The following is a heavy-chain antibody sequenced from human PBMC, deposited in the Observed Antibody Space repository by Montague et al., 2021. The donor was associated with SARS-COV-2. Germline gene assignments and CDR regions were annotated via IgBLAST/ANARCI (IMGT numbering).Heavy chain of an antibody. D-gene: IGHD4-23*01. V-gene: IGHV2-70*01. Sequence: PALVKPTQTLTLTCTFSGSSLSTSGMCVSWIRQPPGKALEWLTLIDWDDDKYYSTSLKTRLTISKDTSKNQVVLTMTNMDPVDTATYYCARRYGTTVVTRAFDYWGQGTLVTVSS. J-gene: IGHJ4*02. CDR1: GSSLSTSGMC. CDR2: IDWDDDK. CDR3: ARRYGTTVVTRAFDY.